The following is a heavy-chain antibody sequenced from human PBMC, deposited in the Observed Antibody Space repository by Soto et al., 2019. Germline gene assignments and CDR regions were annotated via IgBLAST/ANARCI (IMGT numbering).Heavy chain of an antibody. CDR2: IYYSGST. Sequence: TLSLTCTVSGGSISSSSYYWGWIRQPPGKGLEWIGSIYYSGSTYYNPSLKSRVTISVDTSKNQFSLKLSSVTAADTAVYYCASTYYYDSSGYYSPPGMDVWGQGTTVTVSS. V-gene: IGHV4-39*01. CDR1: GGSISSSSYY. D-gene: IGHD3-22*01. J-gene: IGHJ6*02. CDR3: ASTYYYDSSGYYSPPGMDV.